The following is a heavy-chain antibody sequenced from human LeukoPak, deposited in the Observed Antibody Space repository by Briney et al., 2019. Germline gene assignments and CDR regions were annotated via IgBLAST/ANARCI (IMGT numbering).Heavy chain of an antibody. Sequence: GRSLRLSCAASGFTFDDYAMHWARQAPGKGLEWVSGISWNSGTIGYADSVKGRFTISRDNAKNSLYLQMNSLRAEDTALYYCAKDGRSLNYYDSSGYYGGGGFDYWGQGALVTVSS. V-gene: IGHV3-9*01. J-gene: IGHJ4*02. CDR1: GFTFDDYA. CDR2: ISWNSGTI. CDR3: AKDGRSLNYYDSSGYYGGGGFDY. D-gene: IGHD3-22*01.